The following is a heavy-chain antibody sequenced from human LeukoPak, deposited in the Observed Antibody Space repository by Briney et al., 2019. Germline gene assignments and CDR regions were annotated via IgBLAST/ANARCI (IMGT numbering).Heavy chain of an antibody. D-gene: IGHD1-26*01. V-gene: IGHV3-33*01. CDR3: ARESPLVGATRSPLLGY. CDR2: IWYDGSNK. J-gene: IGHJ4*02. CDR1: GFTFSGFG. Sequence: GRSLRLSCAASGFTFSGFGMHWVRQAPGKGLEWVAVIWYDGSNKYYADSVKGRFTISRDNSKNTLYLQMNSLRAEDTAVYYCARESPLVGATRSPLLGYWGQGTLVTVSS.